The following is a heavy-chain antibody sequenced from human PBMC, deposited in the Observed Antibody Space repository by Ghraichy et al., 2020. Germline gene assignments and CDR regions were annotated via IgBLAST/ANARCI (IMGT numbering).Heavy chain of an antibody. D-gene: IGHD1-26*01. CDR2: IKSKTDGGTT. J-gene: IGHJ3*02. CDR1: GFTFSNAW. Sequence: GGSLRLSCAASGFTFSNAWMSWVRQAPGKGLEWVGRIKSKTDGGTTDYAAPVKGRFTISRDDSKNTLYLQMNSLKTEDTAVYYCTTDIGSYYDDAFDIWGQGTMVTVSS. CDR3: TTDIGSYYDDAFDI. V-gene: IGHV3-15*01.